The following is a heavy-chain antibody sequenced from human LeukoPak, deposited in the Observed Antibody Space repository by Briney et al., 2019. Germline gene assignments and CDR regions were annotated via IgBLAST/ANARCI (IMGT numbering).Heavy chain of an antibody. J-gene: IGHJ3*02. CDR1: GYTFTNYA. V-gene: IGHV1-3*04. Sequence: GASVKVSCKASGYTFTNYAMHWVRQAPGQRLEWMGWINTGNTDTKYSQKFQARVTITRDTSASTAYMELSGLRSEDTAVYYCARGDCSGGSCYSADDAFDIWGQGTMVTVSS. D-gene: IGHD2-15*01. CDR2: INTGNTDT. CDR3: ARGDCSGGSCYSADDAFDI.